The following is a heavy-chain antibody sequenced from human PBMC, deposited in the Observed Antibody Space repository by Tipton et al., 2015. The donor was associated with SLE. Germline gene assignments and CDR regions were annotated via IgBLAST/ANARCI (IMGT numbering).Heavy chain of an antibody. CDR1: GFTFDDYV. D-gene: IGHD3-22*01. J-gene: IGHJ4*02. CDR3: AKDMYSSGTYFDY. V-gene: IGHV3-9*01. Sequence: SLRLSCAASGFTFDDYVMHWVRQAPGKGLEWVSGISWNSGSIGYADSVKGRFTISRDNAKNPLYLQMNSLRAEDTALYYCAKDMYSSGTYFDYWGQGTLVTVSS. CDR2: ISWNSGSI.